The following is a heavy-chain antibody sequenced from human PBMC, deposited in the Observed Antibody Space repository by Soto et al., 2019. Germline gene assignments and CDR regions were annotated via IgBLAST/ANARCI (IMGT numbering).Heavy chain of an antibody. D-gene: IGHD3-16*01. CDR3: AIMETTLITQNYYYYGMDV. Sequence: QVQLVESGGGVVQPGRSLRLSCAASGFNFSYYGMHWVRQAPGKGLEWVAVILYDGSKKYYADSVRGRFTISRDNSKDTLYLQMNSLRAEDTAVYSCAIMETTLITQNYYYYGMDVWGQGTTVTVSS. V-gene: IGHV3-30-3*01. CDR2: ILYDGSKK. CDR1: GFNFSYYG. J-gene: IGHJ6*02.